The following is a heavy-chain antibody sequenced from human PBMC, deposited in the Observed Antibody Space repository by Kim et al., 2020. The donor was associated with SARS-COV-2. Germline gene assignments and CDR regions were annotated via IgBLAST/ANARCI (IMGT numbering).Heavy chain of an antibody. J-gene: IGHJ6*02. D-gene: IGHD3-22*01. V-gene: IGHV3-11*06. CDR3: ARGSSGYYPYGMDV. Sequence: ADSVKGRFTISRDNAKNSLYLQMNSLRAEDTAVYYCARGSSGYYPYGMDVWGQGTTVTVSS.